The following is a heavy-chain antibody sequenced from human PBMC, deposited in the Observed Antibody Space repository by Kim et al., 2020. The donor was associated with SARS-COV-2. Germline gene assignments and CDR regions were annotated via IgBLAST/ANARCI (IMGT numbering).Heavy chain of an antibody. CDR1: GFTFSSYA. D-gene: IGHD5-12*01. CDR2: ISGSGGST. J-gene: IGHJ6*02. CDR3: AKAPGATPAYYYGMDV. Sequence: GGSLRLSCAASGFTFSSYAMSWVRQAPGKGLEWVSAISGSGGSTYYADSVKGRFTISRDNSKNTLYLQMNSLRAEDTAVYYCAKAPGATPAYYYGMDVWGQGTTVTVSS. V-gene: IGHV3-23*01.